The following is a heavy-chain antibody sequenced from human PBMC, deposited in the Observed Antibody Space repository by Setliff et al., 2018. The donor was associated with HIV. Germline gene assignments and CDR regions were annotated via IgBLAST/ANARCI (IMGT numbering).Heavy chain of an antibody. Sequence: PSETLSLTCTLYGASFSGYFWSWIRQPPGKGLEWIGEINHAGSTNFNPSLKGRVTISVDMSKRQFSLHLTSVTAADTAVYYCATSSGPVDHWGQGTLVTVSS. CDR2: INHAGST. J-gene: IGHJ4*02. CDR3: ATSSGPVDH. D-gene: IGHD3-3*01. CDR1: GASFSGYF. V-gene: IGHV4-34*01.